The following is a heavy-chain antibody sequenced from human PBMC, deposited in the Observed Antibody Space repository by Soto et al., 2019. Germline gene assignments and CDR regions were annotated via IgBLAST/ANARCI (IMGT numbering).Heavy chain of an antibody. Sequence: PSETLSLTCTVSGASINSGDYYWSWIRQPPGKGLEWIGHIYYSGSTYYNPSLKSRVTISVDTSKNQFSLKLSSVTAADTAVYYCASMVRGVIRLDYWGQGTLVTVSS. CDR3: ASMVRGVIRLDY. CDR2: IYYSGST. V-gene: IGHV4-30-4*01. D-gene: IGHD3-10*01. J-gene: IGHJ4*02. CDR1: GASINSGDYY.